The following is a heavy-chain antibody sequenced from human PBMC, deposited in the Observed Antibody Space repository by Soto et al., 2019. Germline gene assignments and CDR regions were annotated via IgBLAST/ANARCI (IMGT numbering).Heavy chain of an antibody. J-gene: IGHJ6*02. D-gene: IGHD3-10*01. CDR3: ASSSFLRSGALFHGLDV. CDR2: INHSGST. CDR1: GGSFSGYY. Sequence: SETLSLTCAVYGGSFSGYYWSWIRQPPGKGLEWIGEINHSGSTNYNPSLKSRVTISVDTSKSQFSLKLTSVTADDTAVYFCASSSFLRSGALFHGLDVWGQGTTVTVSS. V-gene: IGHV4-34*01.